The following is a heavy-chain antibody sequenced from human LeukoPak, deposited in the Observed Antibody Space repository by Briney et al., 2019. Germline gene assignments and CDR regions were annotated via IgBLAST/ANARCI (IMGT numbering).Heavy chain of an antibody. Sequence: SETLSLTCAVYGGSFSGYYWSWIRQPPGKGLEWIGEINHSVSTNYNPSLKSRVTISVDTSKNQFSLKLSSVTAADTAVYYCARGFYSGYYFDYWGQGTLVTVSS. V-gene: IGHV4-34*01. J-gene: IGHJ4*02. CDR1: GGSFSGYY. CDR3: ARGFYSGYYFDY. D-gene: IGHD3-3*01. CDR2: INHSVST.